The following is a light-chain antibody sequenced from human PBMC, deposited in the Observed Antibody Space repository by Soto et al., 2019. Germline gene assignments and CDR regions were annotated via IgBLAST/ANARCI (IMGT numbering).Light chain of an antibody. CDR1: ISDVGYFNL. CDR3: CSYAGTLL. J-gene: IGLJ2*01. Sequence: QSVLTQLASVSGSPGQSITISCTGTISDVGYFNLVSWYQQHPDKAPKLMIYEGSKRPSGVSNRFSGSQSGNTASLTISGLQAEDEADYYCCSYAGTLLFGGGTKLTVL. CDR2: EGS. V-gene: IGLV2-23*01.